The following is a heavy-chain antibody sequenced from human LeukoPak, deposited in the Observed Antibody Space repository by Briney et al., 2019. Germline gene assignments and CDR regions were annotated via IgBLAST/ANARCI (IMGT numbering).Heavy chain of an antibody. Sequence: PGGSLRLSCAASGFTFSSYSMNWVRQAPGKGLEWVSSISSSSSYIYYADSVKGRFTISRDNAKNSLYLRMNSLRAEDTAVYYCAREIAAAAYCVDYWGQGTLVTVSS. CDR1: GFTFSSYS. D-gene: IGHD6-13*01. CDR2: ISSSSSYI. J-gene: IGHJ4*02. CDR3: AREIAAAAYCVDY. V-gene: IGHV3-21*01.